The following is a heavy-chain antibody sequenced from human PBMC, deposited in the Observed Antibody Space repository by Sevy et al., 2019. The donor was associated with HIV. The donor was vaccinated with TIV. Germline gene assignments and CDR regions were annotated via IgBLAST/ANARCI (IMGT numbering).Heavy chain of an antibody. CDR3: ATTKDYYESSGCPFDY. D-gene: IGHD3-22*01. CDR2: FDPEDGER. J-gene: IGHJ4*02. V-gene: IGHV1-24*01. Sequence: ASVKVSCKVSGYSLTGLSMHWVRQAPGKGLEWMGSFDPEDGERIYAQKLEGGVTMTEDTSADTAYMELNSLRFEDTAVYYCATTKDYYESSGCPFDYWGQGTLVTVSS. CDR1: GYSLTGLS.